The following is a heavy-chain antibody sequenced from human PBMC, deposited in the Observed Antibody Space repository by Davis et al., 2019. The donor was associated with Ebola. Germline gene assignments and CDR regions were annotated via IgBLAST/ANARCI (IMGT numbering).Heavy chain of an antibody. V-gene: IGHV3-11*01. CDR1: GFTFSSYA. Sequence: GGSLRPSCAAPGFTFSSYAMSWIRQAPGKGLEWVSYISSSGSTIYYADSVKGRFTISSDNAKNSLYLQMNSLRAEDTAVYYCGRGGSVLLWFRELLSLDYWGQGTLVTVSS. D-gene: IGHD3-10*01. J-gene: IGHJ4*02. CDR3: GRGGSVLLWFRELLSLDY. CDR2: ISSSGSTI.